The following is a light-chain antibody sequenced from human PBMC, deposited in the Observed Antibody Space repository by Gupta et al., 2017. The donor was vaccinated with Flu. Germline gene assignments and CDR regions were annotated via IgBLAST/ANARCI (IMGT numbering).Light chain of an antibody. J-gene: IGKJ4*01. Sequence: EIVLTQSPGTLSLSPGERATLSCRASQSVSSTYLAWYQQKPGQAPRLLIYGASSRATGSTDRCSGSGDGTDVNLTIVRREPEDFEVYYCQHSSNAPPALTFGGGTKVEIK. V-gene: IGKV3-20*01. CDR2: GAS. CDR3: QHSSNAPPALT. CDR1: QSVSSTY.